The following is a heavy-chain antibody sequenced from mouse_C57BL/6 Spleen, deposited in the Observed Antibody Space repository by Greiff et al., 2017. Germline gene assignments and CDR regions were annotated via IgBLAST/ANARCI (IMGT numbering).Heavy chain of an antibody. CDR1: GFTFSDYG. CDR2: ISSGRSTI. D-gene: IGHD2-4*01. V-gene: IGHV5-17*01. CDR3: ARDYYDYDAWFAY. J-gene: IGHJ3*01. Sequence: EVQRVESGGGLVKPGGSLKLSCAASGFTFSDYGMHWVRQAPEKGLEWVAYISSGRSTIYYADTVKGRFTISRDNAKNTLFLQMTSLRSENTAMYYGARDYYDYDAWFAYWGQGTLVTVSA.